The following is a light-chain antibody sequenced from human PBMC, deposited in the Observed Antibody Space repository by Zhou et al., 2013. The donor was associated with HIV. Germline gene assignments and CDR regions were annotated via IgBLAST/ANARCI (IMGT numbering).Light chain of an antibody. J-gene: IGKJ1*01. CDR3: QQYNNYWT. Sequence: DIQMTQSPSSLSASVGDRVTITCRASQSISTSLNWYRQRPGKAPKLLVYGASNLRGGVSSRFSGSGSGTEFTLTITSLQPDDVATYYCQQYNNYWTFGQGTKVEL. CDR1: QSISTS. CDR2: GAS. V-gene: IGKV1-39*01.